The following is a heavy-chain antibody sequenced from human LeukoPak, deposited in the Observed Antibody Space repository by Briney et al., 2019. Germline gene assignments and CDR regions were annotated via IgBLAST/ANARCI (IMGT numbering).Heavy chain of an antibody. Sequence: PGGSLRLSCAASGFTFSDYYMSWIRQAPGKGLEWVSYISSSGSTMYYADSVKGRFTISKDNTKNSLYLQMNSLRAEDTAVYYCARERQPYYYDSSGFPRRYFDLWGRGTLVTVSS. J-gene: IGHJ2*01. V-gene: IGHV3-11*01. CDR2: ISSSGSTM. D-gene: IGHD3-22*01. CDR1: GFTFSDYY. CDR3: ARERQPYYYDSSGFPRRYFDL.